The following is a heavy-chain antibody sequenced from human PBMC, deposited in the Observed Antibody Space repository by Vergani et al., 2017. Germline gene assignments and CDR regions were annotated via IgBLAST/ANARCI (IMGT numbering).Heavy chain of an antibody. Sequence: QVQLVQSGAEVKKPGASVKVSCKASGYTFTSYGISWVRQAPGQGLEWMGWISAYNGNTNYAQNLQGRVTMTTDTSTSTAYMELRSLRSADTAVYYCARATYYDILTGYYGAFDIWGQGTMVTVSS. V-gene: IGHV1-18*01. CDR1: GYTFTSYG. D-gene: IGHD3-9*01. CDR2: ISAYNGNT. J-gene: IGHJ3*02. CDR3: ARATYYDILTGYYGAFDI.